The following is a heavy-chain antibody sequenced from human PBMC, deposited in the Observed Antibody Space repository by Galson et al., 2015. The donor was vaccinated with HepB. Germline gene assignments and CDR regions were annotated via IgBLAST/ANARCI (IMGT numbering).Heavy chain of an antibody. CDR2: FDPEDGET. CDR1: GYTLTELS. CDR3: ATVGGGWFGEVAPLVWYFDL. V-gene: IGHV1-24*01. J-gene: IGHJ2*01. D-gene: IGHD3-10*01. Sequence: SVKVSCKVSGYTLTELSMHWVRQAPGEGLEWMGGFDPEDGETIYAQKFQGRVTMTEDTSTDTAYMELSSLRSEDTAVYYCATVGGGWFGEVAPLVWYFDLWGRGTLVTVSS.